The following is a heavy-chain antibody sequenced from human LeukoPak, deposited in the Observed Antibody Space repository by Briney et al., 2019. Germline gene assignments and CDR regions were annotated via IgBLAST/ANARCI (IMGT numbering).Heavy chain of an antibody. J-gene: IGHJ3*02. Sequence: TGGSLRLSCAASGFTFSSYDMHWVRQATGKGLEWVSAIGTAGDTYYPGSVKGRFTISRENAKNSLYLQMNSLRAGDTAVYYCARQQNQGAFDIWGQGTMVTVAS. D-gene: IGHD1-14*01. CDR2: IGTAGDT. CDR3: ARQQNQGAFDI. CDR1: GFTFSSYD. V-gene: IGHV3-13*01.